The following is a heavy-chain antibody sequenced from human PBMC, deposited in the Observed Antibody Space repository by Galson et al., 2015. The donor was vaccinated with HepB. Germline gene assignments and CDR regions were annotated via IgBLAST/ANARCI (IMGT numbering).Heavy chain of an antibody. CDR1: GYSFTSYW. J-gene: IGHJ6*02. V-gene: IGHV5-10-1*01. CDR3: ASRYVDTERADYYYGMDV. CDR2: IDPSDSYT. Sequence: QSGAEVKKPGESLRISCKGSGYSFTSYWISWVRQMPGKGLEWMGRIDPSDSYTNYSPSFQGHVTISADKSISTAYLQWSSLKASDTAMYYCASRYVDTERADYYYGMDVWGQGTTVTVSS. D-gene: IGHD5-18*01.